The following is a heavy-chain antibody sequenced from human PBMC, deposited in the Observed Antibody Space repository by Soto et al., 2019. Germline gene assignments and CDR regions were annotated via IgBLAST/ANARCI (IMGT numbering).Heavy chain of an antibody. CDR1: GYSFTSYA. V-gene: IGHV1-3*04. Sequence: PSVKVSCKASGYSFTSYAMHWVRQAPGQRLEWMGWINTGNANTKYSQNFQGRVTITRDTSASTAYMELSSLRSEDTAVYYCARGLLIYYDSSGYYGFDYWGQGTLVTVSS. CDR2: INTGNANT. CDR3: ARGLLIYYDSSGYYGFDY. J-gene: IGHJ4*02. D-gene: IGHD3-22*01.